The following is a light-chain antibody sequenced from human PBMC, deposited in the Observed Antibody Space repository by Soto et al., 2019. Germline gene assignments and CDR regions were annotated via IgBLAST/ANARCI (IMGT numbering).Light chain of an antibody. CDR3: QQYKVYPYT. V-gene: IGKV1-5*01. CDR1: QSLTGR. Sequence: DIQMTQSPSTLSASIGDTVTLTCRASQSLTGRLAWYQQKPGRPPKLPIYDVSILESGVPSRFRGSESGAYFTLTIISLRPDYVSTFYCQQYKVYPYTFGQGPRL. CDR2: DVS. J-gene: IGKJ2*01.